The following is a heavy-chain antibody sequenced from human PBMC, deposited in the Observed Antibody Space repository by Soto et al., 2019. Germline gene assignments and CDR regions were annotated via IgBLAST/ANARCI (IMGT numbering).Heavy chain of an antibody. CDR2: ISYDGSNK. Sequence: GGSLRLSCAASGFTFSSYAMHWVRQAPGKGLEWVAVISYDGSNKYYADSVKGRFTISRDNSKNTLCLQMNSLRAEDTAVYYCAQERTRTFDYWGQGTLVTVSS. J-gene: IGHJ4*02. V-gene: IGHV3-30-3*01. CDR1: GFTFSSYA. CDR3: AQERTRTFDY.